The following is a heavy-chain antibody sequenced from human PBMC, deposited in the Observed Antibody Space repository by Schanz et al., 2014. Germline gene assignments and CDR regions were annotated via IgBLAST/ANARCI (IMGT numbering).Heavy chain of an antibody. V-gene: IGHV1-69*04. CDR3: ARNYEWFES. CDR2: IDPRGAST. J-gene: IGHJ5*01. D-gene: IGHD3-16*01. Sequence: QVQLVQSGAEVKKPGSSVKVSCKASGGTFSSYAFSWVRQAPGQGLEWMGMIDPRGASTTYAQKFQGRLSLTGEMSTSTLYLELRSLTSEDTAVYYCARNYEWFESWGQGTLVTVSS. CDR1: GGTFSSYA.